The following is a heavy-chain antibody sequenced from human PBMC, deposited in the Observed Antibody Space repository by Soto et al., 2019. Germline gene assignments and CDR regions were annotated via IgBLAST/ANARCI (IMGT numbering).Heavy chain of an antibody. CDR2: IYYSGST. J-gene: IGHJ4*02. Sequence: TLSLTCTVSGGSINSSSYYWGWIRQPPGKGLEWIGSIYYSGSTYYNPSLKSRVTISVDTSKNQFSLKLSSVTAADTAVYYCARHRARSSYFDYWGRGTLVTVSS. CDR3: ARHRARSSYFDY. V-gene: IGHV4-39*01. CDR1: GGSINSSSYY.